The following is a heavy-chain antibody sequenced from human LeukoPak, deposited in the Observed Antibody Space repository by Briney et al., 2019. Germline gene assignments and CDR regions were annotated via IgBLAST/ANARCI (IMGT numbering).Heavy chain of an antibody. CDR2: ISTSATST. V-gene: IGHV3-23*01. CDR3: AKSITMFGVVRYFDY. CDR1: GFTFSNYA. J-gene: IGHJ4*02. D-gene: IGHD3-3*01. Sequence: GGSLRLSCVASGFTFSNYAMSWVRQAPGKGLEWVSAISTSATSTYYADSVKGRFTISRDNSKNTLSLQMNSLRAEDTAVYYCAKSITMFGVVRYFDYWGQEALVTVSS.